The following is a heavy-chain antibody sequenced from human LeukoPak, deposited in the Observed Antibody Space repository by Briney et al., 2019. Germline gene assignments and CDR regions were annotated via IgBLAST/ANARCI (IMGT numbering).Heavy chain of an antibody. Sequence: GGSLRLSCAASGFTFNSYAINWVRQAPGKGLEWVSAISDSGGSTYYADSVKGRFTISRDNSKNTLYLQMNSLRAEDTAVYYCAKGGSPWIQLWALDYWGQGTLVTVSS. D-gene: IGHD5-18*01. CDR1: GFTFNSYA. V-gene: IGHV3-23*01. CDR3: AKGGSPWIQLWALDY. J-gene: IGHJ4*02. CDR2: ISDSGGST.